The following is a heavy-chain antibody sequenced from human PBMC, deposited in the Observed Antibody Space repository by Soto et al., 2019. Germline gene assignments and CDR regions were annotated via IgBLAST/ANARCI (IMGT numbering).Heavy chain of an antibody. J-gene: IGHJ6*02. Sequence: GESLKISCKVSGYSFTSNWIGWLRQMPWKCLELMWIIYPGDSDIRYSPSFQGQVTISADKSISTTYLQWSSLKASDTAMYYCARHLGDPRYYSYFGLDVWGQGTTVTVSS. V-gene: IGHV5-51*01. CDR2: IYPGDSDI. CDR3: ARHLGDPRYYSYFGLDV. CDR1: GYSFTSNW. D-gene: IGHD4-17*01.